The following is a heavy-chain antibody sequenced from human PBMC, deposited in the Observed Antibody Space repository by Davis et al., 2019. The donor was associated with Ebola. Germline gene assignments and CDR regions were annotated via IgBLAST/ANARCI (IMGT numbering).Heavy chain of an antibody. CDR3: ARGQLYYFDY. J-gene: IGHJ4*02. CDR1: GYTFIGYG. V-gene: IGHV1-18*01. CDR2: ISVYNGHT. Sequence: ASVKVSCKASGYTFIGYGITWVRQAPGQGLEWMGRISVYNGHTNYTQNLQGRVTMTTDTSTSTVYMDLRSLRSDDTAVYYCARGQLYYFDYWGQGTLVTVSS. D-gene: IGHD1-1*01.